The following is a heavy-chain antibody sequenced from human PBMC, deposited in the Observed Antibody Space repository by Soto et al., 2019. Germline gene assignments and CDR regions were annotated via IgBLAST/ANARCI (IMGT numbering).Heavy chain of an antibody. CDR1: VGNYE. J-gene: IGHJ4*02. CDR3: SSGWVDGRHCES. CDR2: ITHDAGVT. Sequence: EVQLVESGGGLIQAGGSLRLSCVASVGNYEMNWFRQAPGMGLEWLALITHDAGVTHYADSVKGRFSISSDNAKNAVYLAVNSRSDDATSIYYCSSGWVDGRHCESWGQGARVNVSP. D-gene: IGHD5-12*01. V-gene: IGHV3-48*03.